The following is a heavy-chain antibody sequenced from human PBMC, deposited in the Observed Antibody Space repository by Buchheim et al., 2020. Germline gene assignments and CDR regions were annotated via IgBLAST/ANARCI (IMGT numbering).Heavy chain of an antibody. V-gene: IGHV5-51*01. CDR3: ARLIPVAGGTPDY. CDR2: IYPRDSDT. Sequence: EVHLVQSGPEVKKPGESLKISCKGSGYRFTNYWIGWVRQMPGKGLEWMGIIYPRDSDTRYSPSFQGQVTISADTSISATYLQWSSLKASDTAMYYCARLIPVAGGTPDYWGQGTL. D-gene: IGHD6-19*01. CDR1: GYRFTNYW. J-gene: IGHJ4*02.